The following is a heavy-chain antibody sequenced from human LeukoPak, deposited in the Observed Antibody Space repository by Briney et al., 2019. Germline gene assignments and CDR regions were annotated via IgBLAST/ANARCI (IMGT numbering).Heavy chain of an antibody. CDR1: GFTFSSYA. CDR3: ARGLMGGDGYNSYYFDY. Sequence: GGSLRLSCVASGFTFSSYAMCWVRQAPGKGLERVAVISSDESERYYADSVKRRFTISRDNAKNTLYLQMNGLRAEDTAVYYCARGLMGGDGYNSYYFDYWGQGTLVTVSS. D-gene: IGHD5-24*01. CDR2: ISSDESER. V-gene: IGHV3-30*03. J-gene: IGHJ4*02.